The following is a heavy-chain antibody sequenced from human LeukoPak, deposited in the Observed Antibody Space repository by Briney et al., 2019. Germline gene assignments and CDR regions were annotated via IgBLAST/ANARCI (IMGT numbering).Heavy chain of an antibody. D-gene: IGHD6-13*01. Sequence: GGSLRLSCAASGFTFSTYGMHWVRQAPGKGLEWVAFIRYDGCNKYYADSVKGRFTISRDNSKNTLYLQMNSLRAEDTAVYYCAKEFARYADSNTWYDYWGQGTLVTVSS. J-gene: IGHJ4*02. CDR2: IRYDGCNK. V-gene: IGHV3-30*02. CDR1: GFTFSTYG. CDR3: AKEFARYADSNTWYDY.